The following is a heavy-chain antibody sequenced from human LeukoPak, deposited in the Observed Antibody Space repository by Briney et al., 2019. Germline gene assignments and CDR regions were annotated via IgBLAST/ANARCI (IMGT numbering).Heavy chain of an antibody. J-gene: IGHJ4*02. CDR1: GFTFSSYA. CDR2: ISGSGGST. Sequence: GGSLRLSCAASGFTFSSYAMSWVRQAPGKGLEWVSAISGSGGSTYYADSVKGRFTISRDNSRNSLFLQMNSLRTEDTALYYCATERQKYFDYWGQGTLVTVSS. V-gene: IGHV3-23*01. CDR3: ATERQKYFDY.